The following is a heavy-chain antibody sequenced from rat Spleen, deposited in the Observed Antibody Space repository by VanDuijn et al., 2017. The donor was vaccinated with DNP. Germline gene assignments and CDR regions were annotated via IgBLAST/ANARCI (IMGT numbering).Heavy chain of an antibody. D-gene: IGHD1-12*02. Sequence: EVQLVESGGALVQPGRSLKLSCSASGFIFSDYWMTWVRQAPKKGLEWVASISYEGSSTFYGDSVKGRFTISRDNAKSTLYLQMNSLRSEDTATYYCARPLYYYDGSYYPFAYWGQGTLVTVSS. CDR2: ISYEGSST. CDR3: ARPLYYYDGSYYPFAY. CDR1: GFIFSDYW. J-gene: IGHJ3*01. V-gene: IGHV5-22*01.